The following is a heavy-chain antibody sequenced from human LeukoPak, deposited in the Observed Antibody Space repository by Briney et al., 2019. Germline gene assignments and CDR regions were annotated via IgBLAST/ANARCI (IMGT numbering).Heavy chain of an antibody. V-gene: IGHV4-39*01. J-gene: IGHJ4*02. CDR2: IYYGGST. D-gene: IGHD3-22*01. Sequence: SETLSLTCTVSGGSISSDNYYWGWIRQPPGKGLEWIASIYYGGSTYYNPSLGSRVTISVDASKNQFALKLSSVTVADTAVYYCARHVCDSSGYLDSWGQGTLVTVSS. CDR1: GGSISSDNYY. CDR3: ARHVCDSSGYLDS.